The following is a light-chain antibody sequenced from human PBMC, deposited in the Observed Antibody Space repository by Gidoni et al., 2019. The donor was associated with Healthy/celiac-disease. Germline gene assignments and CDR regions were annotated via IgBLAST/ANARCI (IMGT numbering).Light chain of an antibody. CDR1: QSLLHSNGYKY. V-gene: IGKV2-28*01. J-gene: IGKJ2*01. CDR3: MQTLQTPYT. CDR2: LGS. Sequence: EIVMTQSPRSLPVTPGEPASISCRSSQSLLHSNGYKYLDWFLQKPGQSPQLLIYLGSDRASGVPDRFSGSGSGTDFTLKISRVEAEDIGVYYCMQTLQTPYTFGQGTKLEIK.